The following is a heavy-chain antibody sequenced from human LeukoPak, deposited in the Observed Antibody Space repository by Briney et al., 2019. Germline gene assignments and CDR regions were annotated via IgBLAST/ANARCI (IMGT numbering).Heavy chain of an antibody. J-gene: IGHJ4*02. D-gene: IGHD4-11*01. CDR3: ANPPTVTSFDY. CDR2: IYHSGST. V-gene: IGHV4-4*02. CDR1: GGSISSSNW. Sequence: SETLSLTCAVSGGSISSSNWWSWVRQPPGKGLEWIGEIYHSGSTNYNSSLKSRVTISTDKSKNQFSLKLSSVIAADTAVYYCANPPTVTSFDYWGQGTLVTVSS.